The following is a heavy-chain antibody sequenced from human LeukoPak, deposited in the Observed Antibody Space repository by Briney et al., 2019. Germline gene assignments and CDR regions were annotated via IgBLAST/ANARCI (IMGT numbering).Heavy chain of an antibody. CDR3: AKGGNRGFYYYYGMHV. V-gene: IGHV3-23*01. CDR1: GFTFSSYA. CDR2: ISGSGGST. D-gene: IGHD3-16*01. Sequence: SGGSLRLSCAASGFTFSSYAMSWVRQAPGKGLEWVSAISGSGGSTYYADSVKGRFTISRDNSKNTLYLQMNSLRAEDTAVYYCAKGGNRGFYYYYGMHVWGQGTTVTVSS. J-gene: IGHJ6*02.